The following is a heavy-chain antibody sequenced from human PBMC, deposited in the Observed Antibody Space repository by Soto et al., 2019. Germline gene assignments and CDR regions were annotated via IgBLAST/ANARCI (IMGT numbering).Heavy chain of an antibody. CDR3: XXXXXXXXXXY. J-gene: IGHJ4*02. Sequence: EVQLLESGGGLVQPGGSLRLSCAASGFTFSSYAMSWVRQAPGKGLEWVSAISGSGGSTYYADSVKGRFTISRDNSKXXXXXXXXXLXXXDTXXXXXXXXXXXXXXXYWGQGTLVTVSS. CDR1: GFTFSSYA. CDR2: ISGSGGST. V-gene: IGHV3-23*01.